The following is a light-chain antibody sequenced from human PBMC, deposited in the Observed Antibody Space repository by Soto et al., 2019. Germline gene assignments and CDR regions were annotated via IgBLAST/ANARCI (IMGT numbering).Light chain of an antibody. J-gene: IGKJ2*01. Sequence: EIVLTQSPGTLSLSPGERATLSCRASQSVSSSYLAGYQQKPGQAPRLLIYGASSRATGIPDRFSGSGSGTDFTLTISRLEPEDFAVYYCQQYGGSSMYTFGQGTKLEIK. CDR2: GAS. CDR1: QSVSSSY. V-gene: IGKV3-20*01. CDR3: QQYGGSSMYT.